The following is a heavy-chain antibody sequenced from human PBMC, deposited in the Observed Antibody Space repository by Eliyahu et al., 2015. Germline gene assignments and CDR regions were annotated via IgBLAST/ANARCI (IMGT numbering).Heavy chain of an antibody. D-gene: IGHD6-13*01. CDR1: GYTLTELS. J-gene: IGHJ5*02. CDR2: FDPEDGET. CDR3: ATSQIMNSSSWYGHWFDP. Sequence: QVQLVQSGAEVKKPGASVKVSCKVSGYTLTELSMHWVRQAPGKGLEWMGGFDPEDGETIYAQKFQGRVTMTEDTSTDTAYMELSSLRSEDTAVYYCATSQIMNSSSWYGHWFDPWGQGTLVTVSS. V-gene: IGHV1-24*01.